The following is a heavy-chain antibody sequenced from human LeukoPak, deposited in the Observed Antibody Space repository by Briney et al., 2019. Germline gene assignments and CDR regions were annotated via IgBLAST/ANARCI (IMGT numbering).Heavy chain of an antibody. V-gene: IGHV1-2*02. J-gene: IGHJ6*03. CDR1: GYTFTGYY. CDR2: INPNSGGT. D-gene: IGHD3-10*01. Sequence: ASVKVSCKASGYTFTGYYMHWVRQAPGQGLEWMGWINPNSGGTNYAQKFQGRVTITADESTSTAYMELSSLRSEDTAVYYCARSWFGESYYYYYYMDVWGKGTTVTISS. CDR3: ARSWFGESYYYYYYMDV.